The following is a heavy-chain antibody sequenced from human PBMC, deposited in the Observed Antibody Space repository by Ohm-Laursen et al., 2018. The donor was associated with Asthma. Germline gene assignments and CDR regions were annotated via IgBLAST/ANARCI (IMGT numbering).Heavy chain of an antibody. CDR3: ARRYSADI. CDR2: ISWNSGTI. CDR1: GFIFDDYA. J-gene: IGHJ3*02. V-gene: IGHV3-9*01. D-gene: IGHD2-15*01. Sequence: SSLRLSCAASGFIFDDYAMHWVRQVPGKGLEWVSGISWNSGTIVQADSVKGRFTISRDNAKNSLYLQMNSLRAEDTAVYYCARRYSADIWGQGTMVTVSS.